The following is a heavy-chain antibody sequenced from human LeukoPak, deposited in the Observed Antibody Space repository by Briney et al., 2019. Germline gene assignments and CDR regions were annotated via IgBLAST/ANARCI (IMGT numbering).Heavy chain of an antibody. CDR1: GGSFGSYA. Sequence: ASVKVSCKASGGSFGSYAISWVRQAPGQGLEWMGGVNPNSGGTNYAQKFQGRVTMTRDTSISTAYMELSRLRSDDTAVYYCARPWGDSSGYYYVRDYWGQGTLVTVSS. V-gene: IGHV1-2*02. J-gene: IGHJ4*02. D-gene: IGHD3-22*01. CDR3: ARPWGDSSGYYYVRDY. CDR2: VNPNSGGT.